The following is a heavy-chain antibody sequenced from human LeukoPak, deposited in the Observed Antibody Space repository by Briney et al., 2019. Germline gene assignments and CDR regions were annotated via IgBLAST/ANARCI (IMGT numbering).Heavy chain of an antibody. CDR3: ARDGCSGGSCYSSYYYYGMDV. CDR1: GDSISSNDAP. V-gene: IGHV6-1*01. J-gene: IGHJ6*02. D-gene: IGHD2-15*01. CDR2: TYYRSKWYY. Sequence: SQTLSLTCAISGDSISSNDAPWNWIRQSPSRGLEWLGRTYYRSKWYYDYAVSVKGRMTIYPDTSKNQFSLQLNSVTPEDTAVYYCARDGCSGGSCYSSYYYYGMDVWGQGTTVTVSS.